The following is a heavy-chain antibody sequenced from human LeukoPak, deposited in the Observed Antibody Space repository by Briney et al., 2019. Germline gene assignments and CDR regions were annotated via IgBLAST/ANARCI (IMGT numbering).Heavy chain of an antibody. D-gene: IGHD3-3*01. Sequence: PGGSLRLSCAASGLTLSSYSMNWVRQAPGKGLEWVSYISSGSSTKYYADSVKGRFTISRDNAKNSLFLQMNSLRDEDTAVYYCARDVREWGGYYFDYWGQGTPVTVSS. CDR2: ISSGSSTK. CDR3: ARDVREWGGYYFDY. V-gene: IGHV3-48*02. CDR1: GLTLSSYS. J-gene: IGHJ4*02.